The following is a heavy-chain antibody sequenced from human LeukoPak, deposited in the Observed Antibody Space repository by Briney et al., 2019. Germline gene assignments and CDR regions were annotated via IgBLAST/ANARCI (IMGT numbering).Heavy chain of an antibody. V-gene: IGHV3-21*01. D-gene: IGHD6-13*01. Sequence: GGSLRLSRAASGFTFSSYSMNWVRQAPGKGLEWVSSISSSSSYIYYADSVKGRFTISRDNAKNSLYLQMNSLRAEDTAVYYCARGTLSAAIDIWGQGTMVTVSS. CDR3: ARGTLSAAIDI. J-gene: IGHJ3*02. CDR2: ISSSSSYI. CDR1: GFTFSSYS.